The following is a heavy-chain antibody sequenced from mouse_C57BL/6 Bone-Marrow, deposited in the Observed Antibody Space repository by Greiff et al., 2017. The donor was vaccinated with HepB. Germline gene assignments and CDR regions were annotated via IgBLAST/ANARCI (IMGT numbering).Heavy chain of an antibody. CDR2: IDPENGDT. V-gene: IGHV14-4*01. CDR3: TTHDYDGAWFAY. D-gene: IGHD2-4*01. Sequence: EVQLQQSGAELVRPGASVKLSCTASGFNIKDDYMHWVKQRPEQGLEWIGWIDPENGDTEYASKLQGKATITADTSSNTAYLQLSSLTSEDTAVYYCTTHDYDGAWFAYGGQGTLVTVSA. CDR1: GFNIKDDY. J-gene: IGHJ3*01.